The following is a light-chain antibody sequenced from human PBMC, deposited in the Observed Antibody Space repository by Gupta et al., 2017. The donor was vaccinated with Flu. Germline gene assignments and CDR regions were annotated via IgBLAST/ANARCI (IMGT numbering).Light chain of an antibody. CDR3: QQIYSTPLT. J-gene: IGKJ4*01. Sequence: GDRVTITCRASQSIGSYLSWYQQKPGKAPKLLIYEASILQSGVPSRFGGSGSGTDFTLTITSLQPEDFATYYCQQIYSTPLTFGGGTKVEIK. CDR2: EAS. CDR1: QSIGSY. V-gene: IGKV1-39*01.